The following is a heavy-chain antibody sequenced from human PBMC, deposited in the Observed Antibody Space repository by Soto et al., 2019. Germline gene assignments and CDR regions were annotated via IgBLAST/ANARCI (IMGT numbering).Heavy chain of an antibody. J-gene: IGHJ6*02. Sequence: EVQLLESGGGLIQPAGSLRLSCVASGFTFSDYAMSWVRQAPGKGLEWISTISGSRGTTYYADSVKGRFTISRDNSKNTLYLHMNRLSAEDTAVYYCAAPPYCSTTSCSTCYYEMDVSGQGTTVPASS. CDR3: AAPPYCSTTSCSTCYYEMDV. CDR2: ISGSRGTT. D-gene: IGHD2-2*01. CDR1: GFTFSDYA. V-gene: IGHV3-23*01.